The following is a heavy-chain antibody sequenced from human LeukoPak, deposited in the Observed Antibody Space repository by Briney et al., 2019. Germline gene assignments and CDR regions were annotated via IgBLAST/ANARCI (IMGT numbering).Heavy chain of an antibody. D-gene: IGHD6-13*01. CDR3: ARDLAAAGIGY. V-gene: IGHV3-66*01. J-gene: IGHJ4*02. CDR1: GFTVSSNY. CDR2: IYSGGST. Sequence: GGSLRLSCAASGFTVSSNYMSWVRQAPGKGLEWVSVIYSGGSTYYADSVKGRFTISRDNSKNTLYLQMNSLRAEDTAVYYCARDLAAAGIGYWGQGTLVTVSS.